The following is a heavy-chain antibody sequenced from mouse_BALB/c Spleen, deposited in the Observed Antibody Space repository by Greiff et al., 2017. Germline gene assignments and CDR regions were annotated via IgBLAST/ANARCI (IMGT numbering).Heavy chain of an antibody. V-gene: IGHV7-1*02. J-gene: IGHJ3*01. CDR1: GFTFSDFY. CDR2: SRNKANDYTT. D-gene: IGHD2-14*01. Sequence: EVQVVESGGGLVQPGGSLRLSCATSGFTFSDFYMEWVRQPPGKRLEWIAASRNKANDYTTEYSASVKGRFIVSRDTSQSILYLQMNALRAEDTAIYYCAREDYRYDESWFAYWGQGTLVTVSA. CDR3: AREDYRYDESWFAY.